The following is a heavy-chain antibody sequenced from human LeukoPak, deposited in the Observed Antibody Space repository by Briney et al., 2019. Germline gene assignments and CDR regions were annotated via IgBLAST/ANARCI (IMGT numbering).Heavy chain of an antibody. CDR3: AQRVLPAAVHYYYYYYMDV. D-gene: IGHD2-2*01. CDR2: ISGSGGST. V-gene: IGHV3-23*01. Sequence: GGSLRLSCAASGFTFSSYAMSWVRQAPGKGLEWVSAISGSGGSTYYADSVRGRFTISRDNSKNELYLQMISLRGEDTAVYYCAQRVLPAAVHYYYYYYMDVWGKGTTVTVSS. J-gene: IGHJ6*03. CDR1: GFTFSSYA.